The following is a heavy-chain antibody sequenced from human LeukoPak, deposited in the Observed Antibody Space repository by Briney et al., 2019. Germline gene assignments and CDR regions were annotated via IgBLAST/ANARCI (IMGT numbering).Heavy chain of an antibody. D-gene: IGHD1-1*01. Sequence: GESLKISCKGSGYRFINYWIGWVRQMPRKGLEWMGIIYPGDSDTRYSPSFQGQVTISADRSISTVYLQWSSLKASDTAMYYCARCAVTGTSVDFWGLGTLVTVSS. CDR3: ARCAVTGTSVDF. CDR2: IYPGDSDT. J-gene: IGHJ4*02. CDR1: GYRFINYW. V-gene: IGHV5-51*01.